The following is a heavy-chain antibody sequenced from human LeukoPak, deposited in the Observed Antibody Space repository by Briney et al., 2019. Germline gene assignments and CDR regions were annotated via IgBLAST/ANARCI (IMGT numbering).Heavy chain of an antibody. CDR1: GYTFTSYY. CDR3: ARDLLEVSPPA. Sequence: ASVTVSCTASGYTFTSYYMHWVRQAPGQGLEWMGIINPSGGSTSYAQKFQGRVTMTRDTSTSTVYMELSSLRSEDTAVYYCARDLLEVSPPAWGQGTLVTVFS. J-gene: IGHJ4*02. V-gene: IGHV1-46*01. D-gene: IGHD2-2*01. CDR2: INPSGGST.